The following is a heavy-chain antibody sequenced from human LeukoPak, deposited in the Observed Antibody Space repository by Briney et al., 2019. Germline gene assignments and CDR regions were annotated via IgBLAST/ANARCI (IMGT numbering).Heavy chain of an antibody. CDR1: GGSFSSGSYY. V-gene: IGHV4-31*03. D-gene: IGHD6-19*01. Sequence: SETLSLACTVSGGSFSSGSYYWSWIRQPPGKGLEWIGHIYYSGSTYYNPSLKSRVTISVDTSKNQFSLKLSSVTAADTAVYYCASGSLFTGYSSGWYRPQPFQHWGQGTLVTVSS. J-gene: IGHJ1*01. CDR3: ASGSLFTGYSSGWYRPQPFQH. CDR2: IYYSGST.